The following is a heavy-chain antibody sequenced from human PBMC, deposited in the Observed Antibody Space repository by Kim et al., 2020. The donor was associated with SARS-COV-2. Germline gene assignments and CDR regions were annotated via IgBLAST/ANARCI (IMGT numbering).Heavy chain of an antibody. D-gene: IGHD6-13*01. Sequence: SETLSLTCTVSGGSISSGSYYWSWIRQPAGKGLEWIGRIYTSGSTNYNPSLKSRVTISVDTSKNQFSLKLSSVTAADTAVYYCARDNYYSSSWYSNSIWFDPWGQGTLVTVSS. V-gene: IGHV4-61*02. J-gene: IGHJ5*02. CDR3: ARDNYYSSSWYSNSIWFDP. CDR1: GGSISSGSYY. CDR2: IYTSGST.